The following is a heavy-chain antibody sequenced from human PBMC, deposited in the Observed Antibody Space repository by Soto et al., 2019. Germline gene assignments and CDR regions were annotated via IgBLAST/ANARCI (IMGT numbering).Heavy chain of an antibody. V-gene: IGHV3-23*01. D-gene: IGHD2-2*01. J-gene: IGHJ4*02. CDR3: AVLSRYCTSANCD. CDR1: GFTFSSYS. CDR2: IGTSAST. Sequence: DVRLLESGGGLVQPGGSLRLSCAASGFTFSSYSMSWVRQAPGKGLEWVSTIGTSASTYYGDSVRGRFTISRDNSRNTLYLQMNSRRDEDTAVYYCAVLSRYCTSANCDWGQGTLVTVSS.